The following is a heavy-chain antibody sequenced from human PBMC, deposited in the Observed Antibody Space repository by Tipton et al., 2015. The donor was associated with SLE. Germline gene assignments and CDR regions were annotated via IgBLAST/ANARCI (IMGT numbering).Heavy chain of an antibody. D-gene: IGHD3-10*01. CDR3: ATSRGNWFDP. CDR1: GGSISSGGYY. CDR2: IYYSGST. J-gene: IGHJ5*02. Sequence: TLSLTCTVSGGSISSGGYYWSWIRQHPGQGLEWIGYIYYSGSTYYNPSLKSRVSLSVDTSKNQFSLNLRSVTAADTAVYYCATSRGNWFDPWGQGTLVTVS. V-gene: IGHV4-31*03.